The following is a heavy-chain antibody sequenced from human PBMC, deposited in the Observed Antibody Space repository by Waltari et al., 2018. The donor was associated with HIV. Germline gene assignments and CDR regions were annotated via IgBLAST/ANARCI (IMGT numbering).Heavy chain of an antibody. Sequence: EVQLLQSGEEVNKPGDSLQIPCEASGYCFTTYWTGWVRQMPGKGLEWMGIIYPGDSDTRYSPSFQGQVTISADKSISTAYLQWSSLKASDTAMYYCARGPAVADFDYWGQGTLVTVSS. CDR1: GYCFTTYW. J-gene: IGHJ4*02. CDR2: IYPGDSDT. D-gene: IGHD6-19*01. V-gene: IGHV5-51*03. CDR3: ARGPAVADFDY.